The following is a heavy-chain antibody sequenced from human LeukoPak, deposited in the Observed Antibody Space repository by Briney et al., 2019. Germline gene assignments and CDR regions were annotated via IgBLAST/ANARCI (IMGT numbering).Heavy chain of an antibody. D-gene: IGHD1-1*01. J-gene: IGHJ4*02. Sequence: ASVKVSCKGTLCTFTSYYMHWVRQAPGQGLEWMGIINPSGGSTSYAQKFQGRVTMTRDTSTSTVYMELSSLRSEDTAVYYCARCSPYNWNVMDYWGQGTLVTVSS. CDR2: INPSGGST. CDR3: ARCSPYNWNVMDY. CDR1: LCTFTSYY. V-gene: IGHV1-46*01.